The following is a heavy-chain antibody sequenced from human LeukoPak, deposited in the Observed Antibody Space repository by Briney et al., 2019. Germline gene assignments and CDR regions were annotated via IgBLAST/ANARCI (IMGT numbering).Heavy chain of an antibody. V-gene: IGHV3-21*01. CDR1: GFTFSSYS. D-gene: IGHD1-26*01. CDR3: ARDKTNLGNYFDY. CDR2: ISSSSSYI. J-gene: IGHJ4*02. Sequence: GGSLRLSCAASGFTFSSYSMNWVRQAPGKGLEWVSSISSSSSYIYYADSVKGRFTISRDNAKNSLYLQMNSLRAEDTAVYYCARDKTNLGNYFDYWGQGTLVTVSS.